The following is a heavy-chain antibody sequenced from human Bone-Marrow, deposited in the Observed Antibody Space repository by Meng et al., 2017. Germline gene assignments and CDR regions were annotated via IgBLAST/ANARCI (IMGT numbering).Heavy chain of an antibody. CDR3: ARTWIQLWYFDY. V-gene: IGHV3-30*04. J-gene: IGHJ4*02. Sequence: GESLKISCAASGFTFSSYAMHWVRQAPGKGLEWVAVISHDGSNKYYADSVKGRFTISRDNSKNTLYLQMNSLRAEDTAVYYCARTWIQLWYFDYWGQGTLVTVSS. D-gene: IGHD5-18*01. CDR1: GFTFSSYA. CDR2: ISHDGSNK.